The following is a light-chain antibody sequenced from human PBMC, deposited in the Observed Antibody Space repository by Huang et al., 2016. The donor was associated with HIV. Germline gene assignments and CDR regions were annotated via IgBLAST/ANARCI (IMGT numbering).Light chain of an antibody. CDR3: QQRSNWPPGLT. V-gene: IGKV3-11*01. CDR2: DAS. Sequence: EIVLTQSPATLSLSPGARATLSCRASQSVSSYLAWYQQTPGQAPRLLIYDASNRATGVPARFSGSGSGTDFTLTISSLEAEDSAVYYCQQRSNWPPGLTFGQGTRLEI. CDR1: QSVSSY. J-gene: IGKJ5*01.